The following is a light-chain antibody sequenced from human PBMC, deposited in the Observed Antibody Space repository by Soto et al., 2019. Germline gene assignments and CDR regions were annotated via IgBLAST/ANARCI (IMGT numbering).Light chain of an antibody. V-gene: IGKV1-6*01. CDR1: QGVGDD. J-gene: IGKJ1*01. Sequence: AIQMTQSPSSLSASVGDRVTITCRASQGVGDDLGWYQQRPGKAPKVLIYAASTLQSGARSRFSGSGSGTFFSLTISSLQPDDSATYYCLQDHDYPHTFGQGTKVEI. CDR3: LQDHDYPHT. CDR2: AAS.